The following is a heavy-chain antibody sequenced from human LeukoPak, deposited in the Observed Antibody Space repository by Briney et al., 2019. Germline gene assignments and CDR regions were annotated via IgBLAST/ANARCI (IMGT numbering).Heavy chain of an antibody. CDR2: ISDSGGRT. CDR1: GFTFDDYA. CDR3: AKSSLVAPYDY. D-gene: IGHD2-15*01. V-gene: IGHV3-23*01. J-gene: IGHJ4*02. Sequence: GGSLRLSCAASGFTFDDYAMHWVRQAPGKGLEWVSIISDSGGRTYYADSVKGRFTISRDNSKNTVSLQINSLRVDDTAVYYCAKSSLVAPYDYWGQGTLVTVSS.